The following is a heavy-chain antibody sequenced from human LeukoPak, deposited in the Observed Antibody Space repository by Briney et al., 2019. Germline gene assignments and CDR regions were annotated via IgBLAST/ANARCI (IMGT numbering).Heavy chain of an antibody. D-gene: IGHD1-14*01. CDR3: ARGGGGMADY. CDR2: ISSSSSYI. Sequence: GGSLRLSCAASGFTFSSYSMNWVRQAPGKGLEWVSSISSSSSYIYYADSVKGRFTTSRDNAKNSLYLQMNSLRAEDTAVYYCARGGGGMADYWGQGTLVTVSS. V-gene: IGHV3-21*01. J-gene: IGHJ4*02. CDR1: GFTFSSYS.